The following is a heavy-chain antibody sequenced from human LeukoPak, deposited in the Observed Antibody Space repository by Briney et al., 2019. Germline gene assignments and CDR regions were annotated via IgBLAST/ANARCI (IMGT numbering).Heavy chain of an antibody. CDR1: GGSISSYY. Sequence: SETLSLTCTVSGGSISSYYWSWIRQPPGKGLEWIGYIYTSGSTNYNPSLKSRVTISVDTSKNQFSLKLSSVTAADTAVYYCASQAPAIYGGNSVVPFDYWGQGTLVTVSS. V-gene: IGHV4-4*09. CDR3: ASQAPAIYGGNSVVPFDY. D-gene: IGHD4-23*01. J-gene: IGHJ4*02. CDR2: IYTSGST.